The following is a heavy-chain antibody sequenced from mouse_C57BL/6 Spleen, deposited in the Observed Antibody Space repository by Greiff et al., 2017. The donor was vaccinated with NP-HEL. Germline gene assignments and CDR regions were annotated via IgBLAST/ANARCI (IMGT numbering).Heavy chain of an antibody. Sequence: QVQLQQSGAELVRPGTSVKVSCKASGYAFTNYLIEWVKQRPGQGLEWIGVINPGSGGTNYNEKFKGKATLTADKSSSTAYMQLSSLTSEDSAVYFCARWDYYGLDYWGQGTTLTVSS. CDR2: INPGSGGT. V-gene: IGHV1-54*01. D-gene: IGHD1-1*01. J-gene: IGHJ2*01. CDR3: ARWDYYGLDY. CDR1: GYAFTNYL.